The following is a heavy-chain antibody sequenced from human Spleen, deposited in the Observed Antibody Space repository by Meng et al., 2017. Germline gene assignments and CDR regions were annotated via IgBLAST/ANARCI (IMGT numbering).Heavy chain of an antibody. Sequence: SETLSLTCTVSGGSISSYYWSWIRQPPGKGLEWIGYIYYSGSTNYNPSLKSRVTISVDTPKNQFSLNLSSVTAADTAVYYCARTTGYSSGWYGHWGQGTLVTVSS. D-gene: IGHD6-19*01. CDR3: ARTTGYSSGWYGH. CDR2: IYYSGST. CDR1: GGSISSYY. V-gene: IGHV4-59*01. J-gene: IGHJ5*02.